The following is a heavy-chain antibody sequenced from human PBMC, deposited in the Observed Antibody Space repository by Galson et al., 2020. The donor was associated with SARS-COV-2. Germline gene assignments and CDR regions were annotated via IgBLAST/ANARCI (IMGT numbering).Heavy chain of an antibody. CDR2: ISGSGDST. D-gene: IGHD3-10*01. CDR3: ARQGAYGSGSYRVGYYYYGMDV. J-gene: IGHJ6*02. Sequence: GGSLRLSCEASGLTFSSYAMSWVRQAPGKGLEWVSGISGSGDSTSYADSVRGRFTISRDNSKNTLYLQMNSLRAEDTAVYYCARQGAYGSGSYRVGYYYYGMDVWGQGTTVTVSS. V-gene: IGHV3-23*01. CDR1: GLTFSSYA.